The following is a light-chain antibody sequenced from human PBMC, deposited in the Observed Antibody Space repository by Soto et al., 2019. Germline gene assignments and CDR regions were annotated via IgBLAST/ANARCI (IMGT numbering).Light chain of an antibody. CDR1: QAISNY. CDR2: AVS. CDR3: QQLTT. V-gene: IGKV1-9*01. Sequence: DIQLTQSPSFLSASVGDRVTITCRASQAISNYFAWYQQKPGKAPRLLIYAVSTLQSGVPSRFSGSGSGTEFTLTISSLQPEDFATYHCQQLTTFGQGTKLEIK. J-gene: IGKJ2*01.